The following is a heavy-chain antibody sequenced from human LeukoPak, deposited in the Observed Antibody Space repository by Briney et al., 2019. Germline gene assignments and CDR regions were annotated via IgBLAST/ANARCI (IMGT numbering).Heavy chain of an antibody. Sequence: PGGSLRLSCAASGLTLNSYWMSWVRRAPGKGLEWVANINQEGSEKYYVDSVKGRFSISRDNAKSSLYLQMNSLRDEDTAVYYCARDKVGGSYLDYWGQGTLVTVSS. V-gene: IGHV3-7*01. CDR1: GLTLNSYW. CDR2: INQEGSEK. J-gene: IGHJ4*02. D-gene: IGHD1-26*01. CDR3: ARDKVGGSYLDY.